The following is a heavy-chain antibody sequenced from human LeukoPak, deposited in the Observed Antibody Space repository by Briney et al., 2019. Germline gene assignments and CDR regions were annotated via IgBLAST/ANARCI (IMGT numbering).Heavy chain of an antibody. CDR3: ARRHSSGWNDY. V-gene: IGHV1-2*04. J-gene: IGHJ4*02. CDR2: INPNSGGT. Sequence: ATVKVSCKASGYTFTGYYMHWVRQAPGQGLEWMGWINPNSGGTNYAQKFQGWVTMTRDTSISTAYMELSRLRSDDTAVYYCARRHSSGWNDYWGQGTLVTVSS. CDR1: GYTFTGYY. D-gene: IGHD6-19*01.